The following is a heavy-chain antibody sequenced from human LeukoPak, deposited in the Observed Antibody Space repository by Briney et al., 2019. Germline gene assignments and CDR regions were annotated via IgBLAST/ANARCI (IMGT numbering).Heavy chain of an antibody. V-gene: IGHV1-8*01. CDR3: ARFRSSFPAHNMDV. CDR2: MNPNSGST. CDR1: GYTFTSYD. J-gene: IGHJ6*02. Sequence: ASVKVSCKASGYTFTSYDINWVRQATGQGLEWMGWMNPNSGSTGYAQKFQGRVTMTRNTSISTAYMELSSLRSEDTAVYYCARFRSSFPAHNMDVWGQGTTVTVSS. D-gene: IGHD6-6*01.